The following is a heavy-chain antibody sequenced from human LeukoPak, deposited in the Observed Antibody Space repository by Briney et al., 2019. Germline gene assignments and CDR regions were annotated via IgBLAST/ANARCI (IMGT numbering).Heavy chain of an antibody. Sequence: PGGSLRLSCAAPGFTFSSYGMHWVRQAPGKGLEWVAVIWYDGSNKYYADSVKGRFTISRDNSKNTLYLQMNSLRAEDTAVYYCARGLRYVDYWGQGTLVTVSS. CDR2: IWYDGSNK. CDR1: GFTFSSYG. J-gene: IGHJ4*02. V-gene: IGHV3-33*01. D-gene: IGHD3-9*01. CDR3: ARGLRYVDY.